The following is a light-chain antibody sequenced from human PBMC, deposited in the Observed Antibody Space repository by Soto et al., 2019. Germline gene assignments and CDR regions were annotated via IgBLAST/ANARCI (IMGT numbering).Light chain of an antibody. CDR1: KLGDKY. CDR3: AAWEDSLNGVV. CDR2: QDS. V-gene: IGLV3-1*01. Sequence: SYELTQPPSVSVSPGQTASITCSGDKLGDKYACWYQQKPGQSPVLVIYQDSKRPSGVPDRFSGSKSGTSASLAISGLQSEDEADYYCAAWEDSLNGVVFGGGTKLTVL. J-gene: IGLJ2*01.